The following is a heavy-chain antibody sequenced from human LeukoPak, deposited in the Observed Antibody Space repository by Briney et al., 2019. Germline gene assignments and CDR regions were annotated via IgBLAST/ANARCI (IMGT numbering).Heavy chain of an antibody. J-gene: IGHJ6*03. V-gene: IGHV1-18*01. CDR1: GYTFTSYG. Sequence: ASVKVSCKASGYTFTSYGISWVRQAPGQGLEWMGWISAYNGNTNYAQKLQGRVTMTTDTSTSTAYMELRSLRSDDTAVYYCARDQGPYYDILTGYYKPYYYYMDVWGKGTTVTVSS. CDR2: ISAYNGNT. CDR3: ARDQGPYYDILTGYYKPYYYYMDV. D-gene: IGHD3-9*01.